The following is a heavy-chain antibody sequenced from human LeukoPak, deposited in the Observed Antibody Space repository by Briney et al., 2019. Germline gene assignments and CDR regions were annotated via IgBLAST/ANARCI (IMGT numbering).Heavy chain of an antibody. CDR3: AKDFSVYASNDLFDY. CDR1: GFTFSSYA. V-gene: IGHV3-23*01. J-gene: IGHJ4*02. D-gene: IGHD5/OR15-5a*01. CDR2: ISGSGDST. Sequence: GGSLRLSCAASGFTFSSYAMSWVRQAPGKGLEWVSAISGSGDSTYYADSVKGRFTISRDNSKNTLYLQMNSLRAEDTAVYYCAKDFSVYASNDLFDYWGQGTLVTVSS.